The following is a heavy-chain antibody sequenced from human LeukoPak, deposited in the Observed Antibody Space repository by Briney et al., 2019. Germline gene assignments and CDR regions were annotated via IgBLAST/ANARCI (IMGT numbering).Heavy chain of an antibody. CDR2: IFYSGST. V-gene: IGHV4-31*03. Sequence: PSETLSLTCTVSGGSISSGGYYWTWIRQRPGKGLEWIGYIFYSGSTYYNPSLKSRVTISGDTSKNQFSLRLSSVTAADTAVYYCARGKGLRFFDYWGQGTLVTVSS. CDR1: GGSISSGGYY. D-gene: IGHD5-12*01. CDR3: ARGKGLRFFDY. J-gene: IGHJ4*02.